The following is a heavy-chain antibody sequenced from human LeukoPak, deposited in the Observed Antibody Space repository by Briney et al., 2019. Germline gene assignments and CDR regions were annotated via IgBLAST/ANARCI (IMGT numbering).Heavy chain of an antibody. D-gene: IGHD6-19*01. V-gene: IGHV3-23*01. J-gene: IGHJ4*02. Sequence: GGSLRLSCAASGFIFSNFAMHWVRQAPGKGLDWVSVISSGGATIYYADSVKGRFTISRDNSNNTLYLQMDSLRVEDMAIFYCAKAGSNGWYYFDSWGQGTLVTVSS. CDR3: AKAGSNGWYYFDS. CDR1: GFIFSNFA. CDR2: ISSGGATI.